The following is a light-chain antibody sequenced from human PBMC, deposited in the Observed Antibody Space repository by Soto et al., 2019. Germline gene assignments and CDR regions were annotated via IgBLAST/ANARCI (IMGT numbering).Light chain of an antibody. CDR2: VAS. J-gene: IGKJ1*01. CDR1: QYISTY. Sequence: IQMTQSPSSLAASVGDSLTITCRASQYISTYLNWYQQKPGKAPRLLIYVASNLQSGVPSRFSGSGSGTDFTLTISSLQPENIATYSFQESYSTSFGQGAKVDIK. CDR3: QESYSTS. V-gene: IGKV1-39*01.